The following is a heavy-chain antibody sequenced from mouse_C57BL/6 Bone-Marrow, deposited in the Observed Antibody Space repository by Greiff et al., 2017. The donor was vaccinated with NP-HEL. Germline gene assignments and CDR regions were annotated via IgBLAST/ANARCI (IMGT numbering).Heavy chain of an antibody. CDR2: INPNNGGT. V-gene: IGHV1-18*01. CDR3: ARSPYYYGSSYDWYFDV. D-gene: IGHD1-1*01. Sequence: VQLKESGPELVKPGASVKIPCKASGYTFTDYNMDWVKQSHGKSLEWIGDINPNNGGTIYNQKFKGKATLTVDKSSSTAYMELRSLTSEDTAVYYCARSPYYYGSSYDWYFDVWGTGTTVTVSS. CDR1: GYTFTDYN. J-gene: IGHJ1*03.